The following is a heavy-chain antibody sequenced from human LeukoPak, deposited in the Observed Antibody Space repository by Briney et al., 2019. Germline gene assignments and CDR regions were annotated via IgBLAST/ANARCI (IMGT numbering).Heavy chain of an antibody. D-gene: IGHD3-16*01. CDR1: GFTFSSYW. CDR2: IWHDGSKK. V-gene: IGHV3-33*08. CDR3: ARDTAVITGPFDY. J-gene: IGHJ4*02. Sequence: PGGSLRLSCAASGFTFSSYWMTWVRQAPGKGLEWVAVIWHDGSKKYYADSVKGRFTISRDNSKNTLYLQMNSLRVEDSAVYFCARDTAVITGPFDYWGQGTLVTVSS.